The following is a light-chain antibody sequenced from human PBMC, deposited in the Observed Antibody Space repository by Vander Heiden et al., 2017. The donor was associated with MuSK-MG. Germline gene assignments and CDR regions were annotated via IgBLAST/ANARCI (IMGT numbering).Light chain of an antibody. CDR3: QQDVGFPRT. Sequence: EIVMTQSPDSLPVSLGERATISCKSSQSVLDTSDNKNYLAWYQVKPGQPPKLLIYWASTRESGVPDRFSGSGSGTDFTLTISRLQAEDVAVYYCQQDVGFPRTFGQGTKVEVK. CDR2: WAS. J-gene: IGKJ1*01. CDR1: QSVLDTSDNKNY. V-gene: IGKV4-1*01.